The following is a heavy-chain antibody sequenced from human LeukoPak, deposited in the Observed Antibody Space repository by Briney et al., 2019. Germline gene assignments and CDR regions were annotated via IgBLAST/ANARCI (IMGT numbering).Heavy chain of an antibody. J-gene: IGHJ6*02. CDR3: ARRNAMDV. V-gene: IGHV3-7*03. CDR1: GFTFSHYS. CDR2: INRDGSER. Sequence: GGSLRLSCAASGFTFSHYSMNWVRQAPGKGLEWVANINRDGSERYYVDSVKGRFTISRDDAKSSLYLQMNSLRAEDTAVYYRARRNAMDVWGQGTTVIVFS.